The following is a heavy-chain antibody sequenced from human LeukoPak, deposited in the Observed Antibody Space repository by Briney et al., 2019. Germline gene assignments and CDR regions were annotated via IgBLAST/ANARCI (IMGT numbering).Heavy chain of an antibody. J-gene: IGHJ4*02. V-gene: IGHV1-69*01. CDR3: ARDRRTYYYGSGSYYKVGRLDF. CDR1: GENFSSYV. Sequence: SVRVSCKSSGENFSSYVITWVRQAPGQGLEWMGGIIPIFGTSNYTQRFQGRVTITADESTSTAYMELSSLRSEDTAVYYCARDRRTYYYGSGSYYKVGRLDFWGQGTLVTVSS. D-gene: IGHD3-10*01. CDR2: IIPIFGTS.